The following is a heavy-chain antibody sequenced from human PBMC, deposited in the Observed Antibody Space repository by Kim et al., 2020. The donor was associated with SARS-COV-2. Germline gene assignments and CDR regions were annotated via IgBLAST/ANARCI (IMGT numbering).Heavy chain of an antibody. D-gene: IGHD3-22*01. CDR1: GFTFSSYG. CDR3: ARDSSGYYAVDY. J-gene: IGHJ4*02. Sequence: GGSLRLSCAASGFTFSSYGMHWVRQAPGKGLEWVAVISYDGSNKYYADSVKGRFTISRDNSKNTPYLQMNSLRAEDTAVYYCARDSSGYYAVDYWGQGTLVTVSS. CDR2: ISYDGSNK. V-gene: IGHV3-30*03.